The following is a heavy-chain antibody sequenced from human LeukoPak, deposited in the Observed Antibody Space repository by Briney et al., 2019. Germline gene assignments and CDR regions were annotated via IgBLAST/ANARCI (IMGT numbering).Heavy chain of an antibody. CDR3: ARGHSNYGDYFDY. Sequence: GGSLRLSCAASGFTFSSYNMNWIRQAPGKGLEWVSSISSSSIYIYYADSVKGRFTISRDNAKSSLSLQMNSLRAEDTAVYYCARGHSNYGDYFDYWGQGTLVTVSS. CDR2: ISSSSIYI. V-gene: IGHV3-21*01. CDR1: GFTFSSYN. J-gene: IGHJ4*02. D-gene: IGHD4-11*01.